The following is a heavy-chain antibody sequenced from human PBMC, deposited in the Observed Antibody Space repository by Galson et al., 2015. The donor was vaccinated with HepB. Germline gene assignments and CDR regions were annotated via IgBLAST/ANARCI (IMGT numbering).Heavy chain of an antibody. CDR1: GFTFSSYA. CDR3: AKPGTTDYCSSTSCYHYYYYGMDV. J-gene: IGHJ6*02. CDR2: ISGSGGST. Sequence: SLRLSCAASGFTFSSYAMSWVRQAPGKGLEWVSAISGSGGSTYYADSVKGRFTISRDNSKNTLYLQMNSLRAEDTAVYYCAKPGTTDYCSSTSCYHYYYYGMDVWGQGTTVTVSS. D-gene: IGHD2-2*01. V-gene: IGHV3-23*01.